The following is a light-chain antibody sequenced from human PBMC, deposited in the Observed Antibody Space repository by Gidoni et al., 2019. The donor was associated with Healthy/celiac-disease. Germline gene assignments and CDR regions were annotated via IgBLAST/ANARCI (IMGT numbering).Light chain of an antibody. CDR1: QSVSSY. J-gene: IGKJ5*01. CDR3: QHRSNWPPIT. CDR2: DAS. Sequence: EMVLTQSPATLSLSPGERATLSCRASQSVSSYLAWYQQKPGQAPRLLIYDASNRATGIPARFSGSGSGTDFTLTISILEPEDFAVYYCQHRSNWPPITFGQGTRLEIK. V-gene: IGKV3-11*01.